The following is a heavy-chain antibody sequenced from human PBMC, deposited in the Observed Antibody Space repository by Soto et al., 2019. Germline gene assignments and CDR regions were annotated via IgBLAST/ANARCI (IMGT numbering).Heavy chain of an antibody. CDR2: IYASGRT. V-gene: IGHV4-4*07. D-gene: IGHD3-9*01. J-gene: IGHJ2*01. CDR1: GVSITPYF. CDR3: ARHFDVDPSLDQYYFDL. Sequence: QVQLQESGPGLVKPSETLSLTCTVSGVSITPYFWSWIRQPAGKAPEWVGHIYASGRTTYNPSLKSRATMFVSQTQVSLRLTSVPAADPAVYYCARHFDVDPSLDQYYFDLWGRGALVTVSS.